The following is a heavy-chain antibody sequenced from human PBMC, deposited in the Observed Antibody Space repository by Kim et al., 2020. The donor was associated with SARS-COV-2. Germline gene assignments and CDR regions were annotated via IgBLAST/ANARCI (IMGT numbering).Heavy chain of an antibody. V-gene: IGHV4-59*01. Sequence: SETLSLTCTVSGGSISSYYWSWIRQPPGKGLEWIGYIYYSGSTNYNPSLKSRVTISVDTSKNQFSLKLSSVTAADTAVYYCARDRGDDILTGYYPRDYYYYYGMDVWGQGTTVTVSS. J-gene: IGHJ6*02. D-gene: IGHD3-9*01. CDR2: IYYSGST. CDR1: GGSISSYY. CDR3: ARDRGDDILTGYYPRDYYYYYGMDV.